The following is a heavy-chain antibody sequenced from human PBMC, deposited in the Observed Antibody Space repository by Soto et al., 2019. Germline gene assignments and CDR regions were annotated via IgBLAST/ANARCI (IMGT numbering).Heavy chain of an antibody. CDR3: ARDGLNYYDSSGYDY. Sequence: QVQLVESGGGVVQPGRSLRLSCAASGFTFSSYAMHWVRQAPGKGLEWVAVISYDGSNKYYADSVKGRFTISRDNSKNTLYLQMNSLRAEDTAVYYCARDGLNYYDSSGYDYWGQGTLVTVSS. CDR1: GFTFSSYA. V-gene: IGHV3-30-3*01. J-gene: IGHJ4*02. CDR2: ISYDGSNK. D-gene: IGHD3-22*01.